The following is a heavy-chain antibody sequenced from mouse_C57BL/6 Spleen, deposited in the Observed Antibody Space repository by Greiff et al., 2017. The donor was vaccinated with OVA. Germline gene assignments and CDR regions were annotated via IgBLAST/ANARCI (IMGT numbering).Heavy chain of an antibody. J-gene: IGHJ4*01. V-gene: IGHV3-6*01. D-gene: IGHD3-3*01. CDR1: GYSITSGYY. CDR2: ISYDGSN. CDR3: ARVGGYYYAMDY. Sequence: EVQRVESGPGLVKPSQSLSLTCSVTGYSITSGYYWNWIRQFPGNKLEWMGYISYDGSNNYNPSLKNRISITRDTSKNQFFLKLNSVTTEDTATYYCARVGGYYYAMDYWGQGTSVTVSS.